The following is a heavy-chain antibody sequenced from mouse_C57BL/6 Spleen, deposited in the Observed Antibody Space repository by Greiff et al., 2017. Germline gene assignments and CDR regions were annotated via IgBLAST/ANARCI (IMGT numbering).Heavy chain of an antibody. CDR3: ARDGSGSSPWFAD. D-gene: IGHD1-1*01. Sequence: EVQLVESGPGLVKPSQSLSLSCSVSGYSITSGYFWSWIRQFPGNNLEWMGYISYDGSNNYNPSLKNRITITRDTSNNQLFLQMNSVTTEDTALYYCARDGSGSSPWFADWGQGTLVTVSA. J-gene: IGHJ3*01. CDR2: ISYDGSN. CDR1: GYSITSGYF. V-gene: IGHV3-6*01.